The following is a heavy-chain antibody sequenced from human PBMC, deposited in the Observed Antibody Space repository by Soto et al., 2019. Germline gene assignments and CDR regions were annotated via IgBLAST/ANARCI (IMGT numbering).Heavy chain of an antibody. CDR3: AKDSWAIFGVPAGEYYAMDV. Sequence: GGSLRRSCVASGFTFENYAMSWVRQAPGKGLEWVSSISGSGGTTYYSDSVKGRFTISRDNSKNTVYLQMNDLRVEDAAEYFCAKDSWAIFGVPAGEYYAMDVWGQGTTVTVSS. D-gene: IGHD3-3*01. CDR1: GFTFENYA. J-gene: IGHJ6*02. CDR2: ISGSGGTT. V-gene: IGHV3-23*01.